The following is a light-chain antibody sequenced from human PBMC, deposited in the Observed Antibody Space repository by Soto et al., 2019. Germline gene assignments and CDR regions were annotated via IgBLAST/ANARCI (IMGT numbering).Light chain of an antibody. V-gene: IGKV3-20*01. CDR1: QSVGSNY. Sequence: EIVLTQSPCTLSLSPGDRATLSCRASQSVGSNYLGWYQQKPVQTPSLLIYGTSNRATGIPDRFSGSGSGTDFTLTISRLEPEDFAVYYCQQYSNSPPWTFGQGTKVEI. CDR3: QQYSNSPPWT. CDR2: GTS. J-gene: IGKJ1*01.